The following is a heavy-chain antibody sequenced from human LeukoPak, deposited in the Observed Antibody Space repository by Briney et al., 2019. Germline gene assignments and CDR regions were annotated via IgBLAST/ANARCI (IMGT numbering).Heavy chain of an antibody. Sequence: PGGSLRLSCAASGFTFSNAWMSWVRQAPGKGLEWVGRIKSKTDGGTTDYAAPVKGRFTISRDDSKNTLYLQMNSLKTEDTAVYYCTTEVVQYSSGWYYFDYWGQGTLVTVSS. D-gene: IGHD6-19*01. CDR1: GFTFSNAW. J-gene: IGHJ4*02. V-gene: IGHV3-15*01. CDR2: IKSKTDGGTT. CDR3: TTEVVQYSSGWYYFDY.